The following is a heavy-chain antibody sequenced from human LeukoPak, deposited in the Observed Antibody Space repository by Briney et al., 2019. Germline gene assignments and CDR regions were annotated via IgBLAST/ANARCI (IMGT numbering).Heavy chain of an antibody. V-gene: IGHV3-23*01. Sequence: PGGSLRLSCAASGFTFSTYRMSWVRQAPGKGLEWVSAISDSGGGTFYADSVKGRFTISRDNSKSTLYLQMNSLRAEDTAVYYCAKAPLEYSSSYYYYYCMDVWGKGTTVTVSS. J-gene: IGHJ6*03. D-gene: IGHD6-6*01. CDR2: ISDSGGGT. CDR1: GFTFSTYR. CDR3: AKAPLEYSSSYYYYYCMDV.